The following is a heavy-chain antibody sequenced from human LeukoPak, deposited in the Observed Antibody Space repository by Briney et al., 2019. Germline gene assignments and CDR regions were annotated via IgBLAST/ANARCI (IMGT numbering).Heavy chain of an antibody. Sequence: GGSLRLSCAAAGFTFSSYAMSWVSQAPGKGLEWVSAISGSGGSTYYADSVKGRFTISRDNSKNTLYLQMNSLRAEDTAVYYCAKAPSYYDFWSGYWFDYWGQGTLVTVSS. CDR3: AKAPSYYDFWSGYWFDY. J-gene: IGHJ4*02. CDR1: GFTFSSYA. V-gene: IGHV3-23*01. D-gene: IGHD3-3*01. CDR2: ISGSGGST.